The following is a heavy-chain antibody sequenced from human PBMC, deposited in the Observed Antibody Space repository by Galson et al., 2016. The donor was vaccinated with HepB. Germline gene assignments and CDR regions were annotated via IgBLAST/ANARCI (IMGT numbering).Heavy chain of an antibody. J-gene: IGHJ5*02. CDR2: IYSTGST. CDR3: AGGIVSAGGCFFDP. CDR1: GGSVSSGRYY. D-gene: IGHD6-13*01. V-gene: IGHV4-61*03. Sequence: SETLSLTCAVSGGSVSSGRYYWSWIRQSPGQGLEWIGYIYSTGSTDYNPSLKSRVTISLDLSKNSVYLNLRSVTAADTAIYYCAGGIVSAGGCFFDPWGQGTLITVSS.